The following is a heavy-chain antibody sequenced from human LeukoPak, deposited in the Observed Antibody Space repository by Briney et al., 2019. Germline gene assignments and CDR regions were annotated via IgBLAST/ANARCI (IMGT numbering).Heavy chain of an antibody. CDR3: AKDKAQLRHFDWLLSEAFDY. CDR1: GFTFSSYA. J-gene: IGHJ4*02. V-gene: IGHV3-23*01. D-gene: IGHD3-9*01. CDR2: ISGSGGST. Sequence: KTGGSLRLSCAASGFTFSSYAMSWVRQAPGKGLEWVSAISGSGGSTYYADSVKGRFTISRDNSKNTLYLQINSLRPEDTAVYHCAKDKAQLRHFDWLLSEAFDYWGQGALVTVSS.